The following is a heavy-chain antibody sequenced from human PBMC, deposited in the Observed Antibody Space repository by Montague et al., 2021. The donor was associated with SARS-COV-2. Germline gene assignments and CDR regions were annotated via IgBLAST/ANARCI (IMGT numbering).Heavy chain of an antibody. CDR1: GGSFNDYY. J-gene: IGHJ4*02. CDR2: INHGGST. Sequence: SETLPLTCAVYGGSFNDYYWSWIRQPPGKGLEWIGEINHGGSTNYSPSLKSRVTISADTSKNQFSLKLKSVTAADTANYYCARGHQGVAMIVVVMIGAKYYFDYWGQGSLVTVSS. D-gene: IGHD3-22*01. V-gene: IGHV4-34*01. CDR3: ARGHQGVAMIVVVMIGAKYYFDY.